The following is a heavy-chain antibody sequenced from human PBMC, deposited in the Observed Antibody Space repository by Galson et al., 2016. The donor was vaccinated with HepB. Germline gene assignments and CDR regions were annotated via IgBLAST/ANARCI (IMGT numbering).Heavy chain of an antibody. V-gene: IGHV4-31*03. CDR2: IYYSGGT. CDR3: ARGSGSYYPYYYFGMDI. D-gene: IGHD3-10*01. CDR1: GGSISSGGYY. Sequence: TLSLTCSVSGGSISSGGYYWSWIRQHPVKGLEWIGYIYYSGGTYYNPSLQSRATISVDMSKNQFSLYLSSVTAADTAVYYCARGSGSYYPYYYFGMDIWGQGTTVTVSS. J-gene: IGHJ6*02.